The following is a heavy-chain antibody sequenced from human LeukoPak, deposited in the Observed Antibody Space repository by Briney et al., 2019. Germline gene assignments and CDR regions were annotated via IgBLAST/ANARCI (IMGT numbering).Heavy chain of an antibody. CDR3: ARMEHQRRAPHPNYYYYDYMDV. Sequence: ASVKVSCKASGYTFTSYGNSWVRQGHGQGIEWMGWTSAYNGNTNYAQKLRGRVTLTTDTSTSTDYMELRSLRSEDTAVYYSARMEHQRRAPHPNYYYYDYMDVWGKGTTVTVSS. CDR1: GYTFTSYG. D-gene: IGHD6-25*01. J-gene: IGHJ6*03. CDR2: TSAYNGNT. V-gene: IGHV1-18*01.